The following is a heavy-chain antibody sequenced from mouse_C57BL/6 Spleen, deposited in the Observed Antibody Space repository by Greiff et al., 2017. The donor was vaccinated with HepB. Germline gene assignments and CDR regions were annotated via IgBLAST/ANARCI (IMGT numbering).Heavy chain of an antibody. J-gene: IGHJ2*01. CDR1: GYTFTDYE. CDR3: TGVVACDY. D-gene: IGHD1-1*01. Sequence: VQLQQSGAELVRPGASVTLSCKASGYTFTDYEMHWVKQTPVHGLEWIGAIDPETGGTAYNQKFKGKAILTADKSSSTAYMELRGLTSEDSAVYYCTGVVACDYWGQGTTLTVSS. V-gene: IGHV1-15*01. CDR2: IDPETGGT.